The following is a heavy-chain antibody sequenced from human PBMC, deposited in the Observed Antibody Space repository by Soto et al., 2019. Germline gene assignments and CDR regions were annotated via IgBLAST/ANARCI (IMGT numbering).Heavy chain of an antibody. CDR2: IIPIFGTA. D-gene: IGHD1-26*01. V-gene: IGHV1-69*01. CDR3: ARDSGRHSGGRDY. CDR1: GGTFSSYS. Sequence: QVQLVQSGAEVKKPGSSVKVSCKASGGTFSSYSINWVQQAPGQGLEWMGEIIPIFGTANYAQKFQGRVTIIADESTSTAYMELSSLRSEDTAVYYCARDSGRHSGGRDYWGQGTLVTVSS. J-gene: IGHJ4*02.